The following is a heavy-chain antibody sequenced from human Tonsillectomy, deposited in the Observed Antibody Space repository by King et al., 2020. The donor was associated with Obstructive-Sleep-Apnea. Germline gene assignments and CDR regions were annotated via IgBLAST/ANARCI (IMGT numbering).Heavy chain of an antibody. Sequence: VQLVESGGGLVQPGGSLRLSCAASGFTFSSYAMTWARQAPGKGLEWVSGVTGSGGSTYYADSVKGRFTISRDNSKNTLCLQMNSLRAEDTAVYYFAKDLEDYYDSSAYYPFDYWGQGTLVTVSS. V-gene: IGHV3-23*04. CDR2: VTGSGGST. CDR1: GFTFSSYA. J-gene: IGHJ4*02. D-gene: IGHD3-22*01. CDR3: AKDLEDYYDSSAYYPFDY.